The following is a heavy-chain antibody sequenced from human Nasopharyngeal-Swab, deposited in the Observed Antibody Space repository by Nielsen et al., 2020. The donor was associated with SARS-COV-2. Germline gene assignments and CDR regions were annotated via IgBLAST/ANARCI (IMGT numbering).Heavy chain of an antibody. CDR1: GGSISGFY. CDR3: ARSDGDYRGDYYYYYMDV. J-gene: IGHJ6*03. D-gene: IGHD4-17*01. CDR2: IYYSGST. Sequence: SETLSLTCTVSGGSISGFYWSWIRQHPGKGLEWIGYIYYSGSTYYNPSLKSRVTISVDTSKNQFSLKLSSVTAADTAVYYCARSDGDYRGDYYYYYMDVWGKGTTVTVSS. V-gene: IGHV4-31*03.